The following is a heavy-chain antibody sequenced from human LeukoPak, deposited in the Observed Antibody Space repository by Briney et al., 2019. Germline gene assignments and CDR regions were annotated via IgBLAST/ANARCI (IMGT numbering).Heavy chain of an antibody. Sequence: ASVKVSCKASGYTFTSYGISWVRQAPGQGLEWMGWISAYNGNTNYAQKLQGRVTMTTDTSTSTAYMELRSLRSDDTAVYYCARDGLGYCSSTSCRSVAFDIWGQGTIVTVSS. V-gene: IGHV1-18*01. D-gene: IGHD2-2*01. J-gene: IGHJ3*02. CDR2: ISAYNGNT. CDR3: ARDGLGYCSSTSCRSVAFDI. CDR1: GYTFTSYG.